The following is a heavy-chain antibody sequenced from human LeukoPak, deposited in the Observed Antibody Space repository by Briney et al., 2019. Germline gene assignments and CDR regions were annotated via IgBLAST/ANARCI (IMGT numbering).Heavy chain of an antibody. Sequence: ASVKVSCKASGYTFTSYGISWVRQAPGQGLEWMGWINFSNGKTNYAQKLQGRVTMTTDTSTGTAYMELRSLRSDDTALYYCARESYNSGSYYNDYWGQGTLVTVSS. CDR1: GYTFTSYG. V-gene: IGHV1-18*01. CDR3: ARESYNSGSYYNDY. J-gene: IGHJ4*02. CDR2: INFSNGKT. D-gene: IGHD3-10*01.